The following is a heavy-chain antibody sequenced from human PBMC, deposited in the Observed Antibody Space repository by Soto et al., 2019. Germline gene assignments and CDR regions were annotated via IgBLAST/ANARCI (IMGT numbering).Heavy chain of an antibody. D-gene: IGHD1-1*01. V-gene: IGHV3-23*01. Sequence: EVQLLESGGGLVQPGGSLRLSCAASGFTFSTYGMSWVRQAPGRGLEWVSAISATDADTYYIDSVKGRFTISRDSSKNTLYLFMHRLRVEDTAVYYCAKQGQYIWFLDYWGQGTLVTVSS. CDR2: ISATDADT. J-gene: IGHJ4*02. CDR1: GFTFSTYG. CDR3: AKQGQYIWFLDY.